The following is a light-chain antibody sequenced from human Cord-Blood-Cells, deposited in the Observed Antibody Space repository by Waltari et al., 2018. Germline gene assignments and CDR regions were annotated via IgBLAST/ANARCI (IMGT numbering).Light chain of an antibody. Sequence: QSALTQPASVSGSPGQSITISCTGTSSDVGSYNLVSWYQQYPGKAPKLMIYVGSKRPSGVSNRFSGSKSGNTASLTISGLQAEDEADYYCCSYAGSSTWVFGGGTKLTVL. CDR1: SSDVGSYNL. V-gene: IGLV2-23*01. CDR2: VGS. CDR3: CSYAGSSTWV. J-gene: IGLJ3*02.